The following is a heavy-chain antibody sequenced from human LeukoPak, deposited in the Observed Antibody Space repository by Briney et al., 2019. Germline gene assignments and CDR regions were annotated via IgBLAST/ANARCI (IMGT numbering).Heavy chain of an antibody. CDR3: ARARYFDWLLSREGFDY. Sequence: SETLSLTCTVFGGSISSSNYYWGWIRQPPGKGLEWIGSIYYSGSTYYNPSLKSRVTISVDTSKNQFSLKLSSVTAADTAVYYCARARYFDWLLSREGFDYWGQGTLVTVSS. CDR2: IYYSGST. V-gene: IGHV4-39*07. CDR1: GGSISSSNYY. J-gene: IGHJ4*02. D-gene: IGHD3-9*01.